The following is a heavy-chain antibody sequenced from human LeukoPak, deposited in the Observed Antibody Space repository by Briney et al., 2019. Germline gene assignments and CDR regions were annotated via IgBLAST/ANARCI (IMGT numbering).Heavy chain of an antibody. CDR2: ISSSGSTI. Sequence: GGSLRLSCAASGFTFSSYEMNWVRQAPGKGLVWVSYISSSGSTIYYADSVKGRFTISRDNAKNSLYLQMNSLRAEDTAVYYCARDLVWTTVVTYYYYYYGMDVWGQGTTVTVSS. J-gene: IGHJ6*02. CDR1: GFTFSSYE. V-gene: IGHV3-48*03. CDR3: ARDLVWTTVVTYYYYYYGMDV. D-gene: IGHD4-23*01.